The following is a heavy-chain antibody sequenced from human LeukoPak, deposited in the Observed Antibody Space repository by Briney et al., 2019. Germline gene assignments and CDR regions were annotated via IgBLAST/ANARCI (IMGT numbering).Heavy chain of an antibody. D-gene: IGHD6-19*01. CDR2: IYSNGRT. CDR3: ARVRTTGQWLVYYMGV. J-gene: IGHJ6*03. CDR1: GGSISSSGYD. Sequence: PSETLSLTCTVSGGSISSSGYDWAWIRQPPGKGLEWIGTIYSNGRTSYNPSLKSRVTISVDTSKNQFSLKLSSVTAADTAVYYCARVRTTGQWLVYYMGVWGKGTTVTVSS. V-gene: IGHV4-39*07.